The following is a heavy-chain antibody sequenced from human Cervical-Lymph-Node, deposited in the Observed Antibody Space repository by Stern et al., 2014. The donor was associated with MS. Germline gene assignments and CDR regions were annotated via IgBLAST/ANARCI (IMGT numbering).Heavy chain of an antibody. CDR2: IWYDGSNK. CDR3: ARDSTPSYYYYYGMDV. Sequence: VKLLESGGGVVQPGRSLRLSCAASGFTFSSYGMHWVRPAPGKGLEWVAVIWYDGSNKYYADSVKGRFTISRDNSKNTLYLQMNSLRAEDTAVYYCARDSTPSYYYYYGMDVWGQGTTVTVSS. J-gene: IGHJ6*02. CDR1: GFTFSSYG. V-gene: IGHV3-33*01. D-gene: IGHD2/OR15-2a*01.